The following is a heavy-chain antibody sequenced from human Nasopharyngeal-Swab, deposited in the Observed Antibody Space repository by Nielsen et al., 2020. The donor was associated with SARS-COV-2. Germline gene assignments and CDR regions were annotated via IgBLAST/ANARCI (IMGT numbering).Heavy chain of an antibody. CDR2: IYYSGST. J-gene: IGHJ4*02. D-gene: IGHD6-19*01. Sequence: SETLSLTCTVSGGSISSSSYYWGWIRQPPGQGLEWTGSIYYSGSTYYNPSLKSRVTISVDTSKNQFSLKLSSVTAADTAVYYCASLEGITVAGTLIDYWGQGTLVTVSS. V-gene: IGHV4-39*01. CDR3: ASLEGITVAGTLIDY. CDR1: GGSISSSSYY.